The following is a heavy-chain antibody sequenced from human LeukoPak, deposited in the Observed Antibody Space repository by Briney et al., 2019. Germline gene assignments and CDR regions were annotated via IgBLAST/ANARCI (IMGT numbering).Heavy chain of an antibody. J-gene: IGHJ4*02. CDR1: EFRFSDYW. V-gene: IGHV3-74*01. CDR2: INSDASST. CDR3: AGDRFKLRYFDL. Sequence: GGSLRLSCVVSEFRFSDYWMHWVRQAPGKGLVWVSRINSDASSTSYADSVKGRFTISRDNAKNTLYLQMNSLRAEDTAVYYCAGDRFKLRYFDLWGQGTLVTVSS. D-gene: IGHD3-9*01.